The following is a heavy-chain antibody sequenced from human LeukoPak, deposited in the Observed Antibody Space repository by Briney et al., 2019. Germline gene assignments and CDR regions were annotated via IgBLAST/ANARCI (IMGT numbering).Heavy chain of an antibody. J-gene: IGHJ4*02. D-gene: IGHD5-24*01. Sequence: SETLSLTCTVSDVSINSGSYYWTWIRQPAGKGLEWIGRVYISGSTSYNPSLKSRVTISVDTSKNQFSLKLDSVTAADTAVYYCARGRDGYKLGALDYWGQGTLVTVSS. CDR3: ARGRDGYKLGALDY. CDR1: DVSINSGSYY. V-gene: IGHV4-61*02. CDR2: VYISGST.